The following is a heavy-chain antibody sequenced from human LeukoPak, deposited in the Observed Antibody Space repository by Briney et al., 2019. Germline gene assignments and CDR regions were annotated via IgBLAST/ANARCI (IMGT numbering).Heavy chain of an antibody. J-gene: IGHJ3*02. V-gene: IGHV1-69*05. D-gene: IGHD2-2*01. CDR1: GGTFSSYA. Sequence: ASVKVSCKASGGTFSSYAISWVRQAPGQGLKWMGGIIPIFGTANYAQKFQGRVTITTDESTSTAYMELSSLRSEDTAVYYCARVTRVVVPALGAFDIWGQGTMVTVSS. CDR3: ARVTRVVVPALGAFDI. CDR2: IIPIFGTA.